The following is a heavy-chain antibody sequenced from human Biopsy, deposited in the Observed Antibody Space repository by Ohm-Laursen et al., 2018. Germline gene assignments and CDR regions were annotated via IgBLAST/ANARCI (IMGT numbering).Heavy chain of an antibody. CDR2: INCKTGAT. V-gene: IGHV1-2*02. J-gene: IGHJ4*02. CDR3: ARDPLNGHKHFDY. CDR1: SYTFTDYN. D-gene: IGHD2-8*01. Sequence: SVKVSCKASSYTFTDYNIHWMRRAPGQGLEWLGYINCKTGATNYAQKFQGTVTMTRDTFISTAYLALGSLRSADTAIYYCARDPLNGHKHFDYWGQGSLVTVSS.